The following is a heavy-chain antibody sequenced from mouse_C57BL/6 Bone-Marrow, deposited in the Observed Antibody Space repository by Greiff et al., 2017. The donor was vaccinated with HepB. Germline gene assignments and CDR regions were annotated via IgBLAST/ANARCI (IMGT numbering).Heavy chain of an antibody. CDR2: IRLKSDNYAT. J-gene: IGHJ1*03. D-gene: IGHD2-4*01. CDR1: GFTFSNYW. CDR3: TDDYENWYFDV. V-gene: IGHV6-3*01. Sequence: EVKLMESGGGLVQPGGSMKLSCVASGFTFSNYWMNWVRQSPEKGLEWVAQIRLKSDNYATHYAESVKGRFTISRDDSKSSVYLHMNNLRAEDTGIYYCTDDYENWYFDVWGTGTTVTVSS.